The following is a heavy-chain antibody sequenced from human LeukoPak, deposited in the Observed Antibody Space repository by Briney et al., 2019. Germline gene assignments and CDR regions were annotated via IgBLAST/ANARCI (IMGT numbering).Heavy chain of an antibody. CDR2: INPNSGGT. CDR3: ARDFDVIAAAVLDY. Sequence: ASVTVSCKASGYTFTGYYMHWVRQAPGQGLEWMGWINPNSGGTNYAQKFQGRVTMTRDTSISTAYMELSRLRSDDTAVYYCARDFDVIAAAVLDYWGQGTLGTVSS. V-gene: IGHV1-2*02. D-gene: IGHD6-13*01. J-gene: IGHJ4*02. CDR1: GYTFTGYY.